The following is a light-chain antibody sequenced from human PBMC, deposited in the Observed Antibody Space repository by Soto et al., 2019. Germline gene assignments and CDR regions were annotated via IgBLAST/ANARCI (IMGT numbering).Light chain of an antibody. CDR1: SSDVGGYNY. V-gene: IGLV2-14*03. CDR2: DVI. CDR3: SSYTSSGTYV. Sequence: QSALTQSASVSWSPGQSITISCAGTSSDVGGYNYVSWYQQHPGKAPKLMIYDVINRPSGVSDRFSGSKSGNSASLTISGLQAQDEADYYCSSYTSSGTYVFGTGTKVTVL. J-gene: IGLJ1*01.